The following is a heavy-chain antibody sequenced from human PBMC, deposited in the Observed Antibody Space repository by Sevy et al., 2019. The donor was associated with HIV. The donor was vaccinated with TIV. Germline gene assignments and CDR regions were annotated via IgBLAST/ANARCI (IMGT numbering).Heavy chain of an antibody. CDR1: GFSLRTDGVG. V-gene: IGHV2-5*02. J-gene: IGHJ4*02. CDR2: IYWDNDE. CDR3: AHSRREESCGGGSCYFFDY. D-gene: IGHD2-15*01. Sequence: SGPTLVNPTQTLTLTCTFSGFSLRTDGVGVGWIRQPPGKALEWLALIYWDNDERYSPSLKSRLTLTKDTSKDQVVLTLTNVDPVDTATYYCAHSRREESCGGGSCYFFDYWGQGTLVTVSS.